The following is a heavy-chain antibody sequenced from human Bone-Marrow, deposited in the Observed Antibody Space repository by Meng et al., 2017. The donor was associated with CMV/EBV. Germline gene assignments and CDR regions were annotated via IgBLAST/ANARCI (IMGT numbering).Heavy chain of an antibody. CDR1: GFTFGDYA. Sequence: SLKISCTASGFTFGDYAMSWVRQAPGKGLEWLGFIRSKAYGGTTQYAASVKGRFTISRDDSKSIAYLQMNTLKTEDTAVYYCTGTYYFDSSGFSLPYWGQGTLVTVSS. J-gene: IGHJ4*02. V-gene: IGHV3-49*04. CDR2: IRSKAYGGTT. D-gene: IGHD3-22*01. CDR3: TGTYYFDSSGFSLPY.